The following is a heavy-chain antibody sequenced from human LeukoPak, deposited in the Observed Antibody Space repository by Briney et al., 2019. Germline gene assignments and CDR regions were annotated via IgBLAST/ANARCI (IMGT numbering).Heavy chain of an antibody. Sequence: GASVKVSCKASGYTFTGYYMHWVRQAPGQGLEWMGWINPNSGGTNYAQKFQGRVTMTRDTSISTAYMELSRLRSDDTAVYYCARNLYDSSGYYYTGVGAFDIWGQGTMVTVSS. D-gene: IGHD3-22*01. J-gene: IGHJ3*02. CDR2: INPNSGGT. V-gene: IGHV1-2*02. CDR3: ARNLYDSSGYYYTGVGAFDI. CDR1: GYTFTGYY.